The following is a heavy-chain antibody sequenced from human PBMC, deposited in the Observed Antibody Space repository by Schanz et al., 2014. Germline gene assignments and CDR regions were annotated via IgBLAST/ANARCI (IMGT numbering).Heavy chain of an antibody. CDR2: INSDDTTK. CDR1: GFTFSSYW. CDR3: VKDRQTTVNRVGYYYGMDV. J-gene: IGHJ6*02. D-gene: IGHD4-4*01. Sequence: EVQLVESGGGLVQPGGSLRLSCAASGFTFSSYWMHWVRQAPGKGLVWVSRINSDDTTKTYADSVKGRFTISRDNGEDTTYLQMNSLRAEDTALYYCVKDRQTTVNRVGYYYGMDVWGQGTTVTVSS. V-gene: IGHV3-74*03.